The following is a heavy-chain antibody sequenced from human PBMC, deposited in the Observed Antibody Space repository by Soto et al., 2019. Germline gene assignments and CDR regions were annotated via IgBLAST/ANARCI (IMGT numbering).Heavy chain of an antibody. CDR2: ISGGGGST. Sequence: HPGGSLRLSCAASGFTFSSYAMSWVRQAPGKGLEWVSEISGGGGSTYYADSVKGRFTISRDKSKNTLYLQMNSLRAEDTAVYYCGKSLYSDSSRQFDYWGQGTVVTVSS. D-gene: IGHD6-6*01. CDR1: GFTFSSYA. CDR3: GKSLYSDSSRQFDY. J-gene: IGHJ4*02. V-gene: IGHV3-23*01.